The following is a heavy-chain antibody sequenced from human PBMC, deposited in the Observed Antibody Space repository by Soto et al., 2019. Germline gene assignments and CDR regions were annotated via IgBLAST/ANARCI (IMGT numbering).Heavy chain of an antibody. V-gene: IGHV5-51*01. CDR3: YSGSYYYYYGMDV. D-gene: IGHD1-26*01. J-gene: IGHJ6*02. CDR1: GYSFTNNW. CDR2: IYPGDSDT. Sequence: KISCKGSGYSFTNNWISWVRQMPGKGLEWMGIIYPGDSDTRYSPSFQGQVTISADKSISTAYLQWSSLKASDTAMYYCYSGSYYYYYGMDVWGQGTTVTVSS.